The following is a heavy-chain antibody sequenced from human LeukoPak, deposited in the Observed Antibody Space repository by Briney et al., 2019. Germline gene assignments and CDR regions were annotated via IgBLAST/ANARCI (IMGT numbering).Heavy chain of an antibody. D-gene: IGHD2-15*01. Sequence: ETLSLTCTVSGASITSYYWSWIRQPAGKGLEWVGRIKSKTDGGTTDYAAPVKGRFTISRDDSKNTLYLQMNSLKTEDTAAYYCTSTRIGWGQGTLVTVSS. V-gene: IGHV3-15*01. CDR2: IKSKTDGGTT. CDR1: GASITSYY. J-gene: IGHJ4*02. CDR3: TSTRIG.